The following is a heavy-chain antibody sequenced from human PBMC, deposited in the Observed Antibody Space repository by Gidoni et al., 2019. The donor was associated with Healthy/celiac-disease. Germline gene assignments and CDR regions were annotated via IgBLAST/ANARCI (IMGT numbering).Heavy chain of an antibody. CDR2: IYYSGST. CDR1: GGSISSGDYY. CDR3: ARYPKYYDSSGYYYFDY. J-gene: IGHJ4*02. Sequence: QVQLQESGPGLVKPSQTLSLTCTVSGGSISSGDYYWSWIRQPPGKGLEWIGYIYYSGSTYYNPSLKSRVTISVDTSKNQFSLKLSSVTAADTAVYYCARYPKYYDSSGYYYFDYWGQGTLVTVSS. V-gene: IGHV4-30-4*01. D-gene: IGHD3-22*01.